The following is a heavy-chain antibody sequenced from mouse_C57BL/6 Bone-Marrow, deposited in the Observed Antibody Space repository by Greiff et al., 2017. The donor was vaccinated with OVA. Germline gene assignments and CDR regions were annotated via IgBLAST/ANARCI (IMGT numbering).Heavy chain of an antibody. CDR1: GFNIKNTY. Sequence: EVQLQQSVAELVRPGASVKLSCTASGFNIKNTYMHWVKQRPEQGLEWIGRIDPANGNTKYAPKFQGQATITADTSSNTAYLQLSSLTSEDTAIYYCAEGDYYYGSSSYAMDYWGQGTSVTVSS. J-gene: IGHJ4*01. V-gene: IGHV14-3*01. D-gene: IGHD1-1*01. CDR2: IDPANGNT. CDR3: AEGDYYYGSSSYAMDY.